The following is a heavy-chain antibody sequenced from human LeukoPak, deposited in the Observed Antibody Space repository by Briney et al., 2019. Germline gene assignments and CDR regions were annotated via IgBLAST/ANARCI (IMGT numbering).Heavy chain of an antibody. CDR3: ARVPDWTYVPDY. CDR1: GGSISSDRFY. CDR2: IKSSNT. Sequence: PSETLSLTCTVSGGSISSDRFYWTWVRQPAGKGLEWIGRIKSSNTNYNPSLKSRVGISLDTSTNQFSLKLSSLTAADTAVYYCARVPDWTYVPDYWGQGTLVTVSS. J-gene: IGHJ4*02. V-gene: IGHV4-61*02. D-gene: IGHD3-16*01.